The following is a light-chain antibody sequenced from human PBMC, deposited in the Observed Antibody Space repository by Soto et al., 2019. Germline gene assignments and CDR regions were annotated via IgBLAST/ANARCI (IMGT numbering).Light chain of an antibody. V-gene: IGKV3-15*01. Sequence: EIVMTQSPATLSVSPGERATLSCRASQSVSSNLAWYQQKPGQAPRLLIYDASTRATGIPARFSGSGSGTEFTLTISSLQSEDFAVYYWQQYNHWPPETFGQGTKVEIK. CDR3: QQYNHWPPET. J-gene: IGKJ1*01. CDR2: DAS. CDR1: QSVSSN.